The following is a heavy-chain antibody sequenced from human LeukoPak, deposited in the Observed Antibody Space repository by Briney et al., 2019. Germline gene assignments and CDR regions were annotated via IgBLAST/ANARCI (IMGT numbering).Heavy chain of an antibody. D-gene: IGHD3-10*01. Sequence: ASVKVSCKASGYTFTSYYMHWVRQAPGQGLEWMGIINPSGGSTSYAQKLQGRVTMTRDTSTSTVYMELSSLRSEDTAVYYCARDPGRDNITMVRGVIITCLDYWGQGTLVTVSS. CDR2: INPSGGST. CDR1: GYTFTSYY. CDR3: ARDPGRDNITMVRGVIITCLDY. V-gene: IGHV1-46*01. J-gene: IGHJ4*02.